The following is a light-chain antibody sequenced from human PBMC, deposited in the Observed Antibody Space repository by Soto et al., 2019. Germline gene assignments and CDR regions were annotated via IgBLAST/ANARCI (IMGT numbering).Light chain of an antibody. V-gene: IGKV3-20*01. Sequence: DIVLTQSPGTLSLSPGERATLSCRASRSVAADYVAWYQQKPGQAPRLLIYGASRRATGIADRFSGSGSGTDFTLTISRLDPEDFAVYYCQQYGSSLWTFGQGTKVEIK. J-gene: IGKJ1*01. CDR1: RSVAADY. CDR3: QQYGSSLWT. CDR2: GAS.